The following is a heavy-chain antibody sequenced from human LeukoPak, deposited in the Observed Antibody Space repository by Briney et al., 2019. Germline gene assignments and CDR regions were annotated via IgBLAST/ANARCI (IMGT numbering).Heavy chain of an antibody. CDR2: ISYDGSNK. V-gene: IGHV3-30-3*01. D-gene: IGHD3-3*01. J-gene: IGHJ6*02. CDR1: GFTFSSYA. Sequence: GGSLRLSCAASGFTFSSYAMHWVRQAPGKGLEWVAVISYDGSNKYYADPVKGRFTISRDNSKNTLYLQMNSLRAEDTAVYYCARDGPIFGVVILYYYGMDVWGQGTTVTVSS. CDR3: ARDGPIFGVVILYYYGMDV.